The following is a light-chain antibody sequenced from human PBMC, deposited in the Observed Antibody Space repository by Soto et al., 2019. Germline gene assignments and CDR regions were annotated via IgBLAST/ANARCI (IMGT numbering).Light chain of an antibody. CDR2: DVT. J-gene: IGLJ2*01. V-gene: IGLV2-14*03. Sequence: QLVLTQPASVSGSPGQSITISCTGTSSDVGGYNCVSWYQQHPGKAPKLMIYDVTSRPSGVSDRFSGSKSGNTASLTISGLQAEDEADYYCGSFTSTSTLGLFDGGTQLTVL. CDR3: GSFTSTSTLGL. CDR1: SSDVGGYNC.